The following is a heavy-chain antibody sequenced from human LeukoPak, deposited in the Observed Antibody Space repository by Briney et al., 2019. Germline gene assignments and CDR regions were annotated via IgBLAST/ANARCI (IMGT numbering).Heavy chain of an antibody. CDR3: ARGVAAPGTGGLSWFDP. J-gene: IGHJ5*02. CDR1: GGSISSGGYY. CDR2: IYYSGST. V-gene: IGHV4-31*03. Sequence: SETLSLTCTVSGGSISSGGYYWSWIRQHPGKGLEWIGYIYYSGSTYYNPSLKSRVTISLDTSKNQFSLKLSFVTAADTAVYYCARGVAAPGTGGLSWFDPWGQGTLVTVSS. D-gene: IGHD6-13*01.